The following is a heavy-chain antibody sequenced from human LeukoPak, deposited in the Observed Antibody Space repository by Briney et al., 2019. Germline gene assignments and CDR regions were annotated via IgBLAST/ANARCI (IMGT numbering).Heavy chain of an antibody. CDR3: ARWGARRFRELTRYYYYYGMDV. D-gene: IGHD3-10*01. Sequence: SETLSLTCTVSGGSISSYYWSWIRQPAGKGLEWIGRIYTSGSTNYNPSLKSRVTVSVDTSKNQFSLKLSSVTAADTAVYYCARWGARRFRELTRYYYYYGMDVWGQGTTVTVSS. V-gene: IGHV4-4*07. J-gene: IGHJ6*02. CDR2: IYTSGST. CDR1: GGSISSYY.